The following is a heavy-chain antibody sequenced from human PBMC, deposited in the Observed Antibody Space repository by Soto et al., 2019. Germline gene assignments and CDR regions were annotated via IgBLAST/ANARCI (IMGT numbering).Heavy chain of an antibody. CDR1: GFTFSTYG. CDR2: LLAATNKD. J-gene: IGHJ4*02. CDR3: AKDDGQGY. V-gene: IGHV3-30*18. Sequence: PGESLKISCAASGFTFSTYGFHWVRQAPGKAPEWVAGLLAATNKDYYADSVKGRFTISRDNSKNIFYLQMNSLRDEDTAIYFCAKDDGQGYWGQGTLVTVSS.